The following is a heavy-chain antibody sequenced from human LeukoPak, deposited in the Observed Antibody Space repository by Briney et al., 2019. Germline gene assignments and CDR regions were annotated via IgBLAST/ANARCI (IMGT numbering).Heavy chain of an antibody. D-gene: IGHD6-13*01. J-gene: IGHJ6*02. CDR2: IYYSGST. CDR3: ASSSWYYYYYGMDV. CDR1: GGSISSGGYY. Sequence: PSETLSLTCTVSGGSISSGGYYWSWIRQHPGKGLEWIGYIYYSGSTYYNPSLKSRVTISVDTSKNQFSLKLSSVTAADTAVYYCASSSWYYYYYGMDVWGQGTTVTVSS. V-gene: IGHV4-31*03.